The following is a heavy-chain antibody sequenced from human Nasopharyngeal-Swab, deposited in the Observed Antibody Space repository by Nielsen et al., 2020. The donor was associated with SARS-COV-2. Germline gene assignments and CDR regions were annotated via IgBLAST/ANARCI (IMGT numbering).Heavy chain of an antibody. D-gene: IGHD6-13*01. J-gene: IGHJ4*02. CDR1: GYTFTGYY. CDR2: INTITGNP. Sequence: ASVKVSCKASGYTFTGYYMHWVRQAPGHGLEWMGWINTITGNPTYAQGFTGRFVFSLDTSVSTAYLQISSLKAEDTAVYYCARAGIAAADPFDYWGQGTLVTVSS. CDR3: ARAGIAAADPFDY. V-gene: IGHV7-4-1*02.